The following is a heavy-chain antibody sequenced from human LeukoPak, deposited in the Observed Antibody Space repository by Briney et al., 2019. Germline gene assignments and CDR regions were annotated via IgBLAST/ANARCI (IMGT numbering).Heavy chain of an antibody. J-gene: IGHJ3*02. CDR3: AHTPKVGDIVVVPAAIFFDAFDI. D-gene: IGHD2-2*02. Sequence: SGPTLVKPTQTLTLTCTFSGFSLSTSGVGGGWIRQPPGKALEWLALIYWNDDKRYSPSLKSRLTITKDTSKNQVVLTMTNMDPVDTATYYCAHTPKVGDIVVVPAAIFFDAFDIWGQGTMVTVSS. V-gene: IGHV2-5*01. CDR1: GFSLSTSGVG. CDR2: IYWNDDK.